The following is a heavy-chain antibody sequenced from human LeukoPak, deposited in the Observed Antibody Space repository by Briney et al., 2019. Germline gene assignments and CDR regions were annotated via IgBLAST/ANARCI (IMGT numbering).Heavy chain of an antibody. CDR1: GGTFSSYA. CDR3: ARVVPVGNWFDP. Sequence: GASVKVSCKASGGTFSSYAISWVRQAPGQGLEWMGWMNPNSGNTGYAQKFQGRVTITRNTSISTAYMELSSLRSEDTAVYYCARVVPVGNWFDPWGQGTLVTVSS. V-gene: IGHV1-8*03. D-gene: IGHD3-16*01. CDR2: MNPNSGNT. J-gene: IGHJ5*02.